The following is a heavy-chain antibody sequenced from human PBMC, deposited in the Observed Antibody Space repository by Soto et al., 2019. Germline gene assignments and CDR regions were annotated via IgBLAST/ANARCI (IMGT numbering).Heavy chain of an antibody. CDR2: ISWNSGSI. CDR3: ANDKGASEFYYFWSGYDAFDI. D-gene: IGHD3-3*01. Sequence: GGSLRLSCAASGFTFDDYAMHWVRQAPGKGLEWVSGISWNSGSIGYADSVKGRFTISRDNAKNSLYLQMNSLRAEDTAVYYCANDKGASEFYYFWSGYDAFDIWGQGTMVTVSS. J-gene: IGHJ3*02. CDR1: GFTFDDYA. V-gene: IGHV3-9*01.